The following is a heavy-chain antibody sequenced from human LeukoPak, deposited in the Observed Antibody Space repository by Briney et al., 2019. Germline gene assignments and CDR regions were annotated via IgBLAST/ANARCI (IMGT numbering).Heavy chain of an antibody. CDR2: SDHSGGT. J-gene: IGHJ4*02. V-gene: IGHV4-34*01. Sequence: SETLSLTCGVYGGSFSGYYWSWIRQPPGKGLEWIGESDHSGGTNYNPSLKSRVIISVDTSKNQFSLELSSVTAADTAVYYCAKDRTGTNDYWGQGTLVTVSS. CDR1: GGSFSGYY. CDR3: AKDRTGTNDY. D-gene: IGHD1-1*01.